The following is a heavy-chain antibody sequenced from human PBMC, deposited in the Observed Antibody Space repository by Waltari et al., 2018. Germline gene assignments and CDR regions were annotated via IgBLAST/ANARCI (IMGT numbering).Heavy chain of an antibody. V-gene: IGHV1-18*01. Sequence: QVQLVQSGAEVKKPGASVKVSCKASGYRFTTYGLTWVRQAPGQGLEWMGWISGYNGNTKYAQQFQGRVTMTIDTSTSTAYMELRSLRADDTAVYYCARGARMYFDNWGQGTLVTVSS. CDR2: ISGYNGNT. CDR3: ARGARMYFDN. CDR1: GYRFTTYG. D-gene: IGHD2-15*01. J-gene: IGHJ4*02.